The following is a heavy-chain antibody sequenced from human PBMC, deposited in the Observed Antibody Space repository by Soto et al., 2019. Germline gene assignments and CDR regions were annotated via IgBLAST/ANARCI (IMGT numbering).Heavy chain of an antibody. J-gene: IGHJ6*02. Sequence: APLKVYCKSSGYTLTSYVSSWVRLTPGQGLEWMGWISAYNGNTNYAQKLQGRVTMTTDTSTSTAYMELRSLRSDDTAVYYCARDQRYDSSGHSYPDSPSYYSGMDVWGQGTTVTVS. CDR3: ARDQRYDSSGHSYPDSPSYYSGMDV. D-gene: IGHD3-22*01. CDR2: ISAYNGNT. V-gene: IGHV1-18*01. CDR1: GYTLTSYV.